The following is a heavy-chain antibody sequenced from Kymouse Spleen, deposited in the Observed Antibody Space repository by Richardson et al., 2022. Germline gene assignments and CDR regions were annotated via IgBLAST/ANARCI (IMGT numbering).Heavy chain of an antibody. Sequence: QVQLQESGPGLVKPSETLSLTCTVSGGSVSSGSYYWSWIRQPPGKGLEWIGYIYYSGSTNYNPSLKSRVTISVDTSKNQFSLKLSSVTAADTAVYYCAREKYYGSGSYYVQL*LLGPGNPGHRLL. J-gene: IGHJ4*02. CDR2: IYYSGST. CDR3: AREKYYGSGSYYVQL*L. CDR1: GGSVSSGSYY. D-gene: IGHD3-10*01. V-gene: IGHV4-61*01.